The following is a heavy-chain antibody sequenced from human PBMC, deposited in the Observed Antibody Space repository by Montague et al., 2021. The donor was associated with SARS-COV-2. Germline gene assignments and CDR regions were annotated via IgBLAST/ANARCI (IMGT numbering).Heavy chain of an antibody. J-gene: IGHJ4*02. CDR2: MFTSGST. CDR3: VREGGRMTFDY. CDR1: GASISNPTYS. Sequence: TLSLTCTVSGASISNPTYSWGWIRQPAGKELEWIVRMFTSGSTTYNPSLKSRVTISVDTSKNQFSLRLNSVTAADTAVYYCVREGGRMTFDYWGQGILVTVSS. D-gene: IGHD1-26*01. V-gene: IGHV4-61*02.